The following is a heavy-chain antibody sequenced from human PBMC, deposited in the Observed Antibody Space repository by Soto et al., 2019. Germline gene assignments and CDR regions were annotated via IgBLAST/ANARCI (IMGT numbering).Heavy chain of an antibody. D-gene: IGHD2-2*01. J-gene: IGHJ6*02. CDR1: EHSISSSYP. Sequence: APTESRTGATSEHSISSSYPLVCPVPHPPKGLEWIGTISHSGTTYYNPSLKSRVTISIDTSKNQLSLKLTSVTAADTALYYGTRVYCSTPSCFINGMDCWGQAT. CDR2: ISHSGTT. V-gene: IGHV4-38-2*01. CDR3: TRVYCSTPSCFINGMDC.